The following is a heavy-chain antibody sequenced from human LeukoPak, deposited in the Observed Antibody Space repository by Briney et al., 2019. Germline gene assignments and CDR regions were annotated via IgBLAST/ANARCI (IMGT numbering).Heavy chain of an antibody. Sequence: SQTLSLTCAISGDSVSSNSAAWNWIRQSPSRGLEWLGSTYYRSKWYNDYAVSVKSRITINPDTSKNQFSLQLNSVTPEDTAVYYCAGDAGFSSSWYNYFDYWGQGTLVTVSS. CDR3: AGDAGFSSSWYNYFDY. CDR1: GDSVSSNSAA. V-gene: IGHV6-1*01. J-gene: IGHJ4*02. CDR2: TYYRSKWYN. D-gene: IGHD6-13*01.